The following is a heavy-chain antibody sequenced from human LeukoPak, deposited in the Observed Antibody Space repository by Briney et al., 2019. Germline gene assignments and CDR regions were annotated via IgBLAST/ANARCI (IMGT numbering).Heavy chain of an antibody. Sequence: SETLSLTCAVYGGSFSGYYWSWIRQPPGKGLEWIGEINHRGSTNYNPSLKSRVTISVDTSKNQFSLKLSSVTAADTAVYYCASSGYMPIDYWGQGTLVTVSS. CDR3: ASSGYMPIDY. CDR1: GGSFSGYY. CDR2: INHRGST. V-gene: IGHV4-34*01. J-gene: IGHJ4*02. D-gene: IGHD3-22*01.